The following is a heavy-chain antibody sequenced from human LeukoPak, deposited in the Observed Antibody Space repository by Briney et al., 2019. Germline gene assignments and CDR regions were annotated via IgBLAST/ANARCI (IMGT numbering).Heavy chain of an antibody. CDR3: AISYCSGGICYYDYMDV. D-gene: IGHD2-15*01. CDR2: INPNSGGT. Sequence: GASVKVSCKASGYTFTGYYMHWVRQAPGQGLEWMGWINPNSGGTNYAQKFQGRVTMTRDTSISTAYMEVSRLRSDDTAVYYCAISYCSGGICYYDYMDVWGKGTTVTVSS. V-gene: IGHV1-2*02. CDR1: GYTFTGYY. J-gene: IGHJ6*03.